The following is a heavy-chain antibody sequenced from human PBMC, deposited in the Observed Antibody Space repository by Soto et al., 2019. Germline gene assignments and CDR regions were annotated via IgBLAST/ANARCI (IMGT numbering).Heavy chain of an antibody. Sequence: GGSLRLSXAASGFTFSDYYMSWIRRAPGKGLEWVSYISSSGSTIHYADSVKGRFTISRDNAKNSLYLQMNSLRAEDTAVYYCARDWGYYYGMDVWGQGTTVTVSS. CDR1: GFTFSDYY. D-gene: IGHD3-16*01. CDR2: ISSSGSTI. CDR3: ARDWGYYYGMDV. J-gene: IGHJ6*02. V-gene: IGHV3-11*01.